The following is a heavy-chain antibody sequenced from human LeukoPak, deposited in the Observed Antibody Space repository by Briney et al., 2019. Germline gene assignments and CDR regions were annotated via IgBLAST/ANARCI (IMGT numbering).Heavy chain of an antibody. CDR1: GFTFSTYW. D-gene: IGHD3-16*01. J-gene: IGHJ4*02. V-gene: IGHV3-74*01. CDR2: INSDGSVT. CDR3: AGGGPWGPLYYFDY. Sequence: PGGSLRLSCAASGFTFSTYWMNWVRQAPGKGLVWVAHINSDGSVTSYADSVKGRFTISRDNAKNTLYLQMNSLRAEDTAVYYCAGGGPWGPLYYFDYWGQGTLVTVSS.